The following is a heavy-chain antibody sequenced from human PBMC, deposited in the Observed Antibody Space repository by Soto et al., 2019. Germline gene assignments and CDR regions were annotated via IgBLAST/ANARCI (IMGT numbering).Heavy chain of an antibody. CDR3: AIDPPSEKLQPDFAMDV. Sequence: EVQLMESGGDLVQPGGSLRLSCAASGFTFTTSAMSWVRQVPGKGLEWVALISGSGRSTDYADSVKGRFIISRDNSKNTVSLQMNSLRAGDSAVYYCAIDPPSEKLQPDFAMDVWGQGTTVTVAS. D-gene: IGHD2-15*01. CDR2: ISGSGRST. V-gene: IGHV3-23*01. CDR1: GFTFTTSA. J-gene: IGHJ6*02.